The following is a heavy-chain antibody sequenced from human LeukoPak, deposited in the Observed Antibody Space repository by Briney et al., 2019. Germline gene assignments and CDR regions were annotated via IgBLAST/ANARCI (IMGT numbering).Heavy chain of an antibody. CDR3: AREVVTDPLHFDY. V-gene: IGHV3-23*01. CDR1: GLTLSSYA. CDR2: ISGSGGST. D-gene: IGHD2-21*02. J-gene: IGHJ4*02. Sequence: GGSLRLSCAASGLTLSSYAMSWVRQAPGKGLEWVSAISGSGGSTYYADSVKGRFTISRDNSKNTLYLQMNSLRAEDTAVYYCAREVVTDPLHFDYWGQGTLVTVSS.